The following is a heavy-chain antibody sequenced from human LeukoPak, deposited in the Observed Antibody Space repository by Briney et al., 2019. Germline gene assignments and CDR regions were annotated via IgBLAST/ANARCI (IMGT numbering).Heavy chain of an antibody. CDR1: GFTFSSYS. D-gene: IGHD2-15*01. CDR3: ARDPPGYCSGGSCYSEGAIYYYYGMDV. J-gene: IGHJ6*02. CDR2: ISSSSSYI. V-gene: IGHV3-21*01. Sequence: PGGSLRLSCAASGFTFSSYSMNWVRQAPGKGLEWVSSISSSSSYIYYADSVKGRFTISRDNAKNSLYLQMNSLRAEDTAEYYCARDPPGYCSGGSCYSEGAIYYYYGMDVWGQGTTVTVSS.